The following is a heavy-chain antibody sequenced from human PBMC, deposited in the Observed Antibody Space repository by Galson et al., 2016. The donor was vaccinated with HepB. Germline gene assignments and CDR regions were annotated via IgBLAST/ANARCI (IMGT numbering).Heavy chain of an antibody. CDR3: ARHSRTTFGGVIGRRPPRGGEDFDH. CDR2: IYPGDSDT. V-gene: IGHV5-51*01. Sequence: QSGAEVKKPGESLKISCQGSGYTFTSYCIAWVRQMPGKGLEWMGIIYPGDSDTRSSPSFRGQVTVPADKSISPAYLRWTCLKASDTAMYYCARHSRTTFGGVIGRRPPRGGEDFDHWGQGTLLTVSS. J-gene: IGHJ4*02. D-gene: IGHD3-16*01. CDR1: GYTFTSYC.